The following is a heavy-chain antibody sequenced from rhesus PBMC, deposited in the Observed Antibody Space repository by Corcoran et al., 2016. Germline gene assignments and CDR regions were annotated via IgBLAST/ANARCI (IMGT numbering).Heavy chain of an antibody. J-gene: IGHJ4*01. CDR2: INSGGGST. V-gene: IGHV3S5*01. D-gene: IGHD6-31*01. CDR3: AKAYSSGPPFDY. CDR1: GFTFNLYG. Sequence: EVQLVETGGGLVQPGGSLKLSCAASGFTFNLYGMNWVRQAPGKGLQWVSAINSGGGSTYYADSVTGRFTISRDNSKNTLSLQMTSLRAEDTAVYFCAKAYSSGPPFDYWGQGVLVTVSS.